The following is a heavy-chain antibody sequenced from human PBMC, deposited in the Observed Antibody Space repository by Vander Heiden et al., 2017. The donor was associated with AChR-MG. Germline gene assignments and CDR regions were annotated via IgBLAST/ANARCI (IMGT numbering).Heavy chain of an antibody. CDR3: AKEEFVVVPAAMGLYTVTRGGVNY. J-gene: IGHJ4*02. CDR1: GFTFSSYA. V-gene: IGHV3-23*01. Sequence: EVQLLESGGGLVQPGGSLRLSCAASGFTFSSYAMSWVRQAPGKGLEWVSAISGSGGSTYYADSVKGRFTISRDNSKNTLYLQMNSLRAEDTAVYYCAKEEFVVVPAAMGLYTVTRGGVNYWGQGTLVTVSS. D-gene: IGHD2-2*01. CDR2: ISGSGGST.